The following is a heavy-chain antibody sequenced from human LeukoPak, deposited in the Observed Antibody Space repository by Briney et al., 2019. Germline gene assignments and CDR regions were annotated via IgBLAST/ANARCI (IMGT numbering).Heavy chain of an antibody. J-gene: IGHJ3*02. CDR1: GGSISSGSYY. D-gene: IGHD3-22*01. Sequence: SETLSLTCTVSGGSISSGSYYWSWIRQPAGKGLEWIGRIYTSGSTNYNPSLKSRVTMSVDTSKNQFSLKLSSVTAADTAVYYCAREIRGYYDSSGYHYRRGAFDIRGQGTMVTVSS. CDR3: AREIRGYYDSSGYHYRRGAFDI. CDR2: IYTSGST. V-gene: IGHV4-61*02.